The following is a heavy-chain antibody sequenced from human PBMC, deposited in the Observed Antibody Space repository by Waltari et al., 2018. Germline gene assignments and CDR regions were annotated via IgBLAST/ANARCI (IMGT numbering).Heavy chain of an antibody. D-gene: IGHD3-16*01. Sequence: QVLLQPGGARLLKPSETLSLPCGVSGGSFSGYYWSWIRQPPGKGLQWIGEINQGGSTKYNPSLNSRVTISVDTSNNQFSLKLTSVTAADTAVYYCVRHVGGSRGIDYWGQGTLITVSS. CDR2: INQGGST. V-gene: IGHV4-34*01. J-gene: IGHJ4*02. CDR1: GGSFSGYY. CDR3: VRHVGGSRGIDY.